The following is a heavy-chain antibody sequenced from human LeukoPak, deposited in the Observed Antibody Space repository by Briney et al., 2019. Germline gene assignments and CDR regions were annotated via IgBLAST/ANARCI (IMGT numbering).Heavy chain of an antibody. CDR2: IWYDGSNK. V-gene: IGHV3-33*06. Sequence: PGRSLRLSCAASGFTFNSYGMHWVRQAPGKGLEWVAVIWYDGSNKYYADSVKGRFTISRDNSKNTLYLPMNSLRAEDTAVYYCAKDQDSEWLVGYYFDYWGQGTLVTVSS. CDR3: AKDQDSEWLVGYYFDY. D-gene: IGHD6-19*01. CDR1: GFTFNSYG. J-gene: IGHJ4*02.